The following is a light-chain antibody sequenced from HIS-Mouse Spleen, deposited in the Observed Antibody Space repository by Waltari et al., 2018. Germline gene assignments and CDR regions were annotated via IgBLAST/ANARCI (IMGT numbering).Light chain of an antibody. J-gene: IGLJ2*01. CDR1: ALPKKY. V-gene: IGLV3-10*01. CDR3: YSTDSSGNHRV. Sequence: SYELTQPPSVSVSPGQTARITGSGDALPKKYAYCYQQKSGQAPVLVIYEDSKRPSGIPERFSGSSSGTMATLTISGAQVEEEADYYCYSTDSSGNHRVFGGGTKLTVL. CDR2: EDS.